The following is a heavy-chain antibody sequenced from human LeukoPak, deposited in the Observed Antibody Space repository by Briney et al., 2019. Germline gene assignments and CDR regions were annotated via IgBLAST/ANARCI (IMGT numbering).Heavy chain of an antibody. CDR2: IYYSGST. D-gene: IGHD6-19*01. Sequence: SETLSLTCTVSGGSISSSSYYWGWIRQPPGKGLEWIGSIYYSGSTYYNPSLKSRVTISVDTSKNQSSLKLSSVTAADTAVYYCARPVAGVYYFDYWGQGTLVTVSS. CDR1: GGSISSSSYY. V-gene: IGHV4-39*01. CDR3: ARPVAGVYYFDY. J-gene: IGHJ4*02.